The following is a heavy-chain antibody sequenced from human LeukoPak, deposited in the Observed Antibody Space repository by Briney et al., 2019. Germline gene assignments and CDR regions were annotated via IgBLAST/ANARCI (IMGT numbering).Heavy chain of an antibody. Sequence: SETLSLTCTVSGGSISSHYWSWIRQPPGKGLEWIGYIYYSGSTNYNPSLKSRVTISVDTSKNQFSLKLSSVTAADTAVYYCAKGGRYCSSTSCYTYYYYYYYMDVWGKGTTVTVSS. D-gene: IGHD2-2*02. CDR1: GGSISSHY. CDR3: AKGGRYCSSTSCYTYYYYYYYMDV. CDR2: IYYSGST. V-gene: IGHV4-59*11. J-gene: IGHJ6*03.